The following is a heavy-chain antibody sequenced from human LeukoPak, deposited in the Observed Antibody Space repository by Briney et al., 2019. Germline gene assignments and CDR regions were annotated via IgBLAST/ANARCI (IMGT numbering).Heavy chain of an antibody. V-gene: IGHV4-34*01. Sequence: SETLSLTCAVYGGSFSGYYWSWIRQPPGKGLEWIGEINHSGSTNYNPSLKSRVTISVDTSKSQFSLKLSSVTAADTAVYYCARDGDRYYYYGMDVWGQGTTVTVSS. CDR1: GGSFSGYY. CDR2: INHSGST. J-gene: IGHJ6*02. CDR3: ARDGDRYYYYGMDV.